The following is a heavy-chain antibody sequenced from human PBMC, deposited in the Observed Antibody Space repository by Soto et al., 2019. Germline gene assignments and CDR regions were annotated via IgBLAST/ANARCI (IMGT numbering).Heavy chain of an antibody. J-gene: IGHJ4*02. D-gene: IGHD2-21*02. V-gene: IGHV4-34*01. Sequence: QVQLQQWGAGLLKPSETLSLTCAIYGGSSSSHSRSWVRQPPGKGLEWIGEIHHDGSTNYNPSLQSRVTLSGDTSKNQFSLEMSSLTAADTAVYYCATSDVGTIIQDYWGQGTLVTVSS. CDR2: IHHDGST. CDR1: GGSSSSHS. CDR3: ATSDVGTIIQDY.